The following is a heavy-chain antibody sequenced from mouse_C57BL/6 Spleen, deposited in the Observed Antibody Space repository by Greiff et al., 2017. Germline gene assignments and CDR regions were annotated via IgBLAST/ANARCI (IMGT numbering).Heavy chain of an antibody. CDR2: IYPRSGNT. D-gene: IGHD2-4*01. CDR1: GYTFTSYG. V-gene: IGHV1-81*01. J-gene: IGHJ4*01. CDR3: ARRDYYDYDYAMDY. Sequence: QVQLQQSGAELARPGASVKLSCKASGYTFTSYGISWVKQRTGQGLEWIGEIYPRSGNTYYNEKFKGKATLTADKSSSTAYMQLSSLTSEASAVYFCARRDYYDYDYAMDYWGQGTSVTVSS.